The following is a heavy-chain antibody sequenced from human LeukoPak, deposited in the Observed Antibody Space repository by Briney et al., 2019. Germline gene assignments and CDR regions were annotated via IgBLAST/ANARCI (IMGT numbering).Heavy chain of an antibody. CDR3: ARLNYDSSGYYY. CDR1: GGTFSSYA. D-gene: IGHD3-22*01. CDR2: IIPIFGTA. Sequence: SVKVSCKASGGTFSSYAISWVRQAPGQGREWMGGIIPIFGTANYAQKFQGRVTITTDESTSTAYMELSSLRSEDTAVYYCARLNYDSSGYYYWGQGTLVTVSS. V-gene: IGHV1-69*05. J-gene: IGHJ4*02.